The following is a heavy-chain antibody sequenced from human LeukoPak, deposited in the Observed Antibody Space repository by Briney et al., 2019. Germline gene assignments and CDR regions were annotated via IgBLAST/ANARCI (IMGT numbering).Heavy chain of an antibody. CDR2: IYYSGST. J-gene: IGHJ4*02. CDR1: GGSISTYY. V-gene: IGHV4-59*01. Sequence: PSETLSLTCTVSGGSISTYYWSWIRQPPGKGLEYIGYIYYSGSTYYNPSLKSRVTISVDTSKKQFSLKLTSVTAADTAVYYCARDLGVTGALDYWGQGTLVTVSS. CDR3: ARDLGVTGALDY. D-gene: IGHD3-22*01.